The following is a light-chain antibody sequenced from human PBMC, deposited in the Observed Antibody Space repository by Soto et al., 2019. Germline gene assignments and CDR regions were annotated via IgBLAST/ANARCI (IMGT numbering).Light chain of an antibody. Sequence: QSALTQPASVSGSPGQSITISCTGGSGDIGPYDCVTWYQQHPGKAPKLIIYDVSNRPSGVSNRFSGSKSGNTASLTISGLQAEDEAEYYCSSYTNRTTLIIFGGGTKVTVL. V-gene: IGLV2-14*01. CDR2: DVS. CDR1: SGDIGPYDC. CDR3: SSYTNRTTLII. J-gene: IGLJ2*01.